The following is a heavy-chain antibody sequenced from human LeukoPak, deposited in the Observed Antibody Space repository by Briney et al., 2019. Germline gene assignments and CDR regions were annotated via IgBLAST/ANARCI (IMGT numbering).Heavy chain of an antibody. V-gene: IGHV3-9*01. CDR2: ISWNSGSI. Sequence: GGSLRLSCAASGFTFDDYAMHWVRHAPGKGLEWVSGISWNSGSIGYADSVKGRFTISRDNAKNSLYLQMNSLRAEDTALYYCATSGIAVAWIDYWGQGTLVTVSS. CDR1: GFTFDDYA. J-gene: IGHJ4*02. D-gene: IGHD6-19*01. CDR3: ATSGIAVAWIDY.